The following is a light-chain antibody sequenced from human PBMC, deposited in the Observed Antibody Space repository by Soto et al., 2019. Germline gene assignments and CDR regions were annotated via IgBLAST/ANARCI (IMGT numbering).Light chain of an antibody. V-gene: IGLV2-14*03. CDR1: SSDVGAYNY. J-gene: IGLJ1*01. CDR2: DVS. Sequence: QSALTQPASVSGSPGQSITISCTGTSSDVGAYNYVSWYQQHPGKVPKLMIYDVSNRPSGVSNRFSGSKSGNTASLTISALQAEDEADYYCSSYTSSTADVFGTGTKLTVL. CDR3: SSYTSSTADV.